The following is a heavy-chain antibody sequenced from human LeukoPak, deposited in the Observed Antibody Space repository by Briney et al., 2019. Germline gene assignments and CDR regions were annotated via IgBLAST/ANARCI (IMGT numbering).Heavy chain of an antibody. V-gene: IGHV3-7*01. J-gene: IGHJ6*02. D-gene: IGHD1-7*01. CDR3: ARESLISGTTRGNYYYYGMDV. Sequence: GGALRLSCAATGFTFSSYWMNGVGQARGKGLEGVAHINQDGRGKYYVDSVTGRFTIFRDNVKNTLYLQMNSLRAEDTAVYYCARESLISGTTRGNYYYYGMDVWGQGTTVTVSS. CDR2: INQDGRGK. CDR1: GFTFSSYW.